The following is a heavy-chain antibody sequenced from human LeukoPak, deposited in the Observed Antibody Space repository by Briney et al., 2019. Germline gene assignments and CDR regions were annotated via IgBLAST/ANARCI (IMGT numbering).Heavy chain of an antibody. V-gene: IGHV3-7*01. J-gene: IGHJ3*02. D-gene: IGHD3-22*01. CDR1: GFTFSIYS. CDR2: IKPDGSEK. Sequence: PGGSLRLSCVASGFTFSIYSMNWVRQAPGKGLGWVANIKPDGSEKNYVDSVKGRFTISRDNAKNSLYLQMNFLRADDTAVYYCARSGLLDAFDIWGQGTMVTVSS. CDR3: ARSGLLDAFDI.